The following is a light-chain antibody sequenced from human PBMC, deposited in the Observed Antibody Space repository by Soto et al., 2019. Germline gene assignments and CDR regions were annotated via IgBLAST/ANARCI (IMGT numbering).Light chain of an antibody. CDR3: QQYNSYSPLT. V-gene: IGKV1D-16*01. CDR1: QAIDSW. CDR2: TGS. J-gene: IGKJ4*01. Sequence: IQMTQSPSSVSASVGDRVTITCRASQAIDSWLAWYQQKPGEAPKLXXFTGSLLHSGVPPRFSGSVSGTDFTLTISSLQPEDFATYYGQQYNSYSPLTFGGGTKVDIK.